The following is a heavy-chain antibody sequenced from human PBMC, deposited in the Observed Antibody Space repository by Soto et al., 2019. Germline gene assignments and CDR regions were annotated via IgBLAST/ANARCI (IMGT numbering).Heavy chain of an antibody. V-gene: IGHV4-30-4*01. D-gene: IGHD5-18*01. J-gene: IGHJ4*02. CDR3: ASNSYGYTFYHY. Sequence: QVQLQESGPGLVKPSQTLSLTCTVSGGSISSGDYYWSWIRQPPGKGLEWIGYISYSGSTYYNPSLKSRLTTAIDTSTNQLSLKLSSVTAADTAVYYRASNSYGYTFYHYWGQGTLVTVST. CDR1: GGSISSGDYY. CDR2: ISYSGST.